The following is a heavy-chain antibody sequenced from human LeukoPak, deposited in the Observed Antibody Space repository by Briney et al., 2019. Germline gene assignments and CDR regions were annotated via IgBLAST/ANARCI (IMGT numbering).Heavy chain of an antibody. J-gene: IGHJ3*02. V-gene: IGHV3-7*04. CDR3: ARVAAVAGLDAFDI. CDR1: GFTFSSYW. Sequence: GGSPRLSCAASGFTFSSYWMSWFRQAPGKGLEWVTNIKQDGSEKYYVDSVKGRFTISRDNAKNSLYLQMTSLRAEDTAVYYCARVAAVAGLDAFDIWGQGTMVTVSS. D-gene: IGHD6-19*01. CDR2: IKQDGSEK.